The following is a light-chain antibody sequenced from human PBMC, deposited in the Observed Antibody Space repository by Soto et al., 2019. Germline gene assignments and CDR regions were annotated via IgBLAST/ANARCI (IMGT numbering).Light chain of an antibody. CDR3: SSYTDSTNYV. Sequence: LTQPASVSGSPGQSITISCTGTSSDVGTHNFVSWYQQHPGKAPKLMIYQVTNRPSGVSNRFSGSKSGNTASLTISGLQAEDEADYYCSSYTDSTNYVFGTGTKVTVL. CDR2: QVT. J-gene: IGLJ1*01. CDR1: SSDVGTHNF. V-gene: IGLV2-14*01.